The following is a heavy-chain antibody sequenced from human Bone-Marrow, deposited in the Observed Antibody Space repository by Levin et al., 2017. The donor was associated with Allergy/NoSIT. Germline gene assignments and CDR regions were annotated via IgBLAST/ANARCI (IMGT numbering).Heavy chain of an antibody. CDR3: ARLDSSSSDY. D-gene: IGHD6-13*01. Sequence: SETLSLTCTVSGGSISSGGYYWSWIRQHPGKGLEWIGYIYYSGSTYYNPSLKSRVTISVDTSKNQFSLKLSSVTAADTAVYYCARLDSSSSDYWGQGTLVTVSS. V-gene: IGHV4-31*03. CDR2: IYYSGST. J-gene: IGHJ4*02. CDR1: GGSISSGGYY.